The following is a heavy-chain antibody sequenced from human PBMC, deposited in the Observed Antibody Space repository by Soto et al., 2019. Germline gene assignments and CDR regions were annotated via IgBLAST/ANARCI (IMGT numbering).Heavy chain of an antibody. CDR1: GYTFTGYY. CDR3: ARGPGVHCSSTSCYPGLVDP. D-gene: IGHD2-2*01. J-gene: IGHJ5*02. CDR2: INPNSGGT. V-gene: IGHV1-2*04. Sequence: GASVKVSCKASGYTFTGYYMHWVRQAPGQGLEWMGWINPNSGGTNYAQKFQGWVTMTRDTSISTAYMELSRLRSDDTAVYYCARGPGVHCSSTSCYPGLVDPWGQGTLVTVSS.